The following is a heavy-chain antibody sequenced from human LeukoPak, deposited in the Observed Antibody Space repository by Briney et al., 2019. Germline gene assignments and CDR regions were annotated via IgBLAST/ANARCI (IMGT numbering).Heavy chain of an antibody. CDR3: AKGARVEMATITGY. CDR2: ISYDGSNK. Sequence: QSGGSLRPSCAASGFTFSSYAMHWVRQAPGKGLEWVAVISYDGSNKYYADSVKGRFTISRDNSKNTLYLQMNSLRAEDTAVYYCAKGARVEMATITGYWGQGTLVTVSS. J-gene: IGHJ4*02. D-gene: IGHD5-24*01. CDR1: GFTFSSYA. V-gene: IGHV3-30*04.